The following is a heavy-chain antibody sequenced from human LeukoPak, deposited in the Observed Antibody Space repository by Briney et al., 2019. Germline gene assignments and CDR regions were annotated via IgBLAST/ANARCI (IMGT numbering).Heavy chain of an antibody. V-gene: IGHV4-34*01. CDR2: STHTGST. CDR1: GGSFSGHY. Sequence: SETLSLTCAVYGGSFSGHYWTWVRQAPGKGLEWIGESTHTGSTNYNPSPKSRVTISVDTSKNQFSLKLTSVSAADTAVYHCARGRTGAVALDFWRPGTLVTVSS. CDR3: ARGRTGAVALDF. J-gene: IGHJ4*02. D-gene: IGHD1-1*01.